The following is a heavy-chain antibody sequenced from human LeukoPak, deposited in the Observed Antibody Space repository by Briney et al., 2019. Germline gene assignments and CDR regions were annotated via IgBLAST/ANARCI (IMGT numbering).Heavy chain of an antibody. V-gene: IGHV3-21*01. J-gene: IGHJ4*02. CDR1: GFTFSSYS. CDR2: ISSSSSYI. CDR3: ATTIAAAGNEFDY. D-gene: IGHD6-13*01. Sequence: GGSLRLSCAASGFTFSSYSMNWVRQAPGKGLEWVSSISSSSSYIYYADSVKGRFTIPRGNAKNSLYLQMNSLRAEDTAVYYCATTIAAAGNEFDYWGQGTLVTVSS.